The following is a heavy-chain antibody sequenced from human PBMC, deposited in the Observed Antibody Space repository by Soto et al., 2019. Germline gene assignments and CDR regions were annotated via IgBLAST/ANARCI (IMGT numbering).Heavy chain of an antibody. V-gene: IGHV1-69*13. CDR2: IIPIFGTA. D-gene: IGHD2-2*01. CDR1: GGTFSSYA. CDR3: ARDPGGDQLPPPPGTAEYNWFDP. Sequence: ASVKVSCKASGGTFSSYAISWVRQAPGQGLEWMGGIIPIFGTANYAQKFQGRVTITADESTSTAYMELSSLRSEDTAVYYCARDPGGDQLPPPPGTAEYNWFDPWGQGTLVTVSS. J-gene: IGHJ5*02.